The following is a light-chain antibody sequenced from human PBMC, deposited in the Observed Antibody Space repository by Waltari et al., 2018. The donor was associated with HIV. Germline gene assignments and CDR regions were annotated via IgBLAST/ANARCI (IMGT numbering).Light chain of an antibody. V-gene: IGKV3-20*01. J-gene: IGKJ1*01. CDR3: QQYDESPVT. CDR2: SGS. CDR1: HGLEGKS. Sequence: EIVLTQSPRLLSLSPGDRTTLSCRAIHGLEGKSLSWCPQKVGQPPLLLIYSGSNRAAGVPDRFTGRGSGRDFSLIISRLEPEDFAVYYCQQYDESPVTFGQGTRVEF.